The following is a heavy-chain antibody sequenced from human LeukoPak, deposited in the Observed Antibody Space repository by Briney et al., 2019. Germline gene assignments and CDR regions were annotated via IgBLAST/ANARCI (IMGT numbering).Heavy chain of an antibody. CDR2: INHSGST. CDR3: ARVYLTSRGRHYDILTGYYRGRSYFDY. D-gene: IGHD3-9*01. J-gene: IGHJ4*02. V-gene: IGHV4-34*01. CDR1: GGSFSGYY. Sequence: SETLSLTCAVYGGSFSGYYWSWIRQPPGKGLEWIGEINHSGSTNYNPSLKSRVTISVDTSKNQFSLKLSSVTAADTAVYYCARVYLTSRGRHYDILTGYYRGRSYFDYWGQGTLVTVSS.